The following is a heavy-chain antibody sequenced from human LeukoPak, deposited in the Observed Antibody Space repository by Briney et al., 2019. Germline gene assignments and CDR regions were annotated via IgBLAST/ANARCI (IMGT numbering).Heavy chain of an antibody. Sequence: GGSLRLSCAASGFIFNSHSMNWVRQAPGKGLEWVANIKQDGSEKKYVDSVKGRFTISRDNAKKSLYLQMNSLRAEGTAVYYCARGKYDSSGYPLLGFDYWGQGALVTVSS. CDR2: IKQDGSEK. CDR3: ARGKYDSSGYPLLGFDY. J-gene: IGHJ4*02. V-gene: IGHV3-7*01. D-gene: IGHD3-22*01. CDR1: GFIFNSHS.